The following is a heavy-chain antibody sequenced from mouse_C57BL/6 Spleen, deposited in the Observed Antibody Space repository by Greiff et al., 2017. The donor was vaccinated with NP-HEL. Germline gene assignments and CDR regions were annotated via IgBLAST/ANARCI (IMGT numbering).Heavy chain of an antibody. CDR1: GYTFTSYW. CDR2: IHPNSGST. CDR3: ARSRDYDYFDY. V-gene: IGHV1-64*01. J-gene: IGHJ2*01. D-gene: IGHD2-4*01. Sequence: QVHVKQSGAELVKPGASVKLSCKASGYTFTSYWMHWVKQRPGQGLEWIGMIHPNSGSTNYNEKFKSKATLTVDKSSSTAYMQLSSLTSEDSAVYYCARSRDYDYFDYWGQGTTLTVSS.